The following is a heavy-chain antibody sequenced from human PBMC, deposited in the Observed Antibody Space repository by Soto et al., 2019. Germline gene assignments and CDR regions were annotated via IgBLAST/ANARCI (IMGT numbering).Heavy chain of an antibody. Sequence: ASVKVSCKASGYTFTSYGISWVRQAPGQGLEWMGWISAYNGNTNYAQKLQGRVTMTTDTSTSTAYMELRSLRSDDTAVYYCARGAGSGTYYNQYNWFDPWGQGTLVTVSS. D-gene: IGHD3-10*01. CDR1: GYTFTSYG. CDR3: ARGAGSGTYYNQYNWFDP. V-gene: IGHV1-18*01. CDR2: ISAYNGNT. J-gene: IGHJ5*02.